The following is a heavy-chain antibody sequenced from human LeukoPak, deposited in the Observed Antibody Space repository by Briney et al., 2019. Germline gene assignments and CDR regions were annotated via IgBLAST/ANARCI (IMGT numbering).Heavy chain of an antibody. CDR1: GFTFSSNY. J-gene: IGHJ4*02. V-gene: IGHV3-53*01. CDR2: IYSGGST. Sequence: PGGSLRLSCAASGFTFSSNYMSWVRQAPGKGLEWVSVIYSGGSTYYADSVKGRFTISRDNSKNTLYLQMNSLRAEDTAVYYCARAEAVSGVLDYWGQGTLVTVSS. D-gene: IGHD3-10*01. CDR3: ARAEAVSGVLDY.